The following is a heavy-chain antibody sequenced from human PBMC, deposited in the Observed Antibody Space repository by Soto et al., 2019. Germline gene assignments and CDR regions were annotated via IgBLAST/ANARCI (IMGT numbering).Heavy chain of an antibody. Sequence: QEQLVESGGGVGQPGRSLRLSCAASGFTFSSYDMHWVRQAPGKGLEWVAVISADGTNEYYADSVKGRFTISRDNSKNTLYLHMNSLRVEDPAVYYCARPHSTSSWCPDYWGQGTLVPVSS. CDR1: GFTFSSYD. V-gene: IGHV3-30*04. D-gene: IGHD6-13*01. CDR3: ARPHSTSSWCPDY. CDR2: ISADGTNE. J-gene: IGHJ4*02.